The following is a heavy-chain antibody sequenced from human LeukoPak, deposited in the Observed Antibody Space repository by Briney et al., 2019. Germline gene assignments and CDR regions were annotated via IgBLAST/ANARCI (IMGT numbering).Heavy chain of an antibody. CDR3: AKDGDGYGDYGGYYYYMDV. Sequence: GGSLRLSCGASGLTFSTYSMNWVRQAPGKGLEWVAYISSDSGTIYYADSMKGRFTISRDNSKNSLHLQMNSLRSEDTALYYCAKDGDGYGDYGGYYYYMDVWGKGTTVTVSS. D-gene: IGHD4-17*01. CDR2: ISSDSGTI. V-gene: IGHV3-48*04. CDR1: GLTFSTYS. J-gene: IGHJ6*03.